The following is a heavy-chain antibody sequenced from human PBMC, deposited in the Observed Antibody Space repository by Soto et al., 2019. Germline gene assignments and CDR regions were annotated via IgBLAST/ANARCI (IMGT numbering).Heavy chain of an antibody. CDR3: ANSGEWLVSVHRVSGAFDI. V-gene: IGHV3-48*04. Sequence: PGGSLRLSCAASGFTFSSYWMHWVRQAPGKGLVWVSYISSSGSSIYYADSVKGRFTISRDNAKNSLYLQMNSLRAEDTAVYYCANSGEWLVSVHRVSGAFDIWGQGTMVTVSS. D-gene: IGHD6-19*01. CDR1: GFTFSSYW. CDR2: ISSSGSSI. J-gene: IGHJ3*02.